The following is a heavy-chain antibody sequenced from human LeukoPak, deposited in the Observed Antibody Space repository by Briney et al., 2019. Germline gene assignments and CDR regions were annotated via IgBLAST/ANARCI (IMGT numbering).Heavy chain of an antibody. CDR3: ARDASWNYVGSLDY. V-gene: IGHV6-1*01. D-gene: IGHD1-7*01. Sequence: SQTLSLTCAISGDSVSSNGAAWNWIRQSPSRGLEWLGRTYYRSKWYNDYAVSVKSRITINPDTSKNQFSLQLNSVTPEDTAVYYRARDASWNYVGSLDYWGQGTLVTVSS. CDR1: GDSVSSNGAA. J-gene: IGHJ4*02. CDR2: TYYRSKWYN.